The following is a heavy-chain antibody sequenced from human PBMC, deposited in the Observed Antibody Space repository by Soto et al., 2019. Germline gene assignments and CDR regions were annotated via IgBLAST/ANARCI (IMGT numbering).Heavy chain of an antibody. V-gene: IGHV3-7*04. CDR1: GFTFSKSW. J-gene: IGHJ4*02. D-gene: IGHD3-16*01. CDR2: LNQDGSDK. CDR3: VRGGGNFDY. Sequence: VQLVESGGGLVQPRGSLRLTCTTSGFTFSKSWMSWVRQAPGKGLEWVANLNQDGSDKSYVDSVKGRFAISRDNAKNSLYLEMNSLTTEDTAVYYCVRGGGNFDYWGQGTLVTVSS.